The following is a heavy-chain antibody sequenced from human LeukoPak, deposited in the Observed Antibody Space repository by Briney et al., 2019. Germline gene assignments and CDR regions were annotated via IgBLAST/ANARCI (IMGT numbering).Heavy chain of an antibody. V-gene: IGHV3-23*01. D-gene: IGHD6-13*01. CDR1: GFTFSSYA. J-gene: IGHJ3*02. CDR2: ISGSGGST. CDR3: AKDPGLAAAEEDAFDI. Sequence: PGGSLRLSCAASGFTFSSYAMSWVRQAPGKGLEWVSAISGSGGSTYYADSVKGRFTISRDNSKNTLYLQMNSLRAEDTAVYYCAKDPGLAAAEEDAFDIWGQGTMATVSS.